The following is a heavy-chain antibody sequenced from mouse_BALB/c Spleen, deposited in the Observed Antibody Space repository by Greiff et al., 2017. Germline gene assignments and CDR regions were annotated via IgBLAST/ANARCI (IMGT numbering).Heavy chain of an antibody. CDR1: GFTFSSYA. Sequence: EVQGVESGGGLVKPGGSLKLSCAASGFTFSSYAMFWVRQSPEKRLEWVAEISSGGSYTYYPDTVTGRFTISRDNAKNTLYLEMSSLRSEDTAMYYCARSDGYYYAMDYWGQGTSVTVSS. D-gene: IGHD2-3*01. V-gene: IGHV5-9-4*01. CDR3: ARSDGYYYAMDY. J-gene: IGHJ4*01. CDR2: ISSGGSYT.